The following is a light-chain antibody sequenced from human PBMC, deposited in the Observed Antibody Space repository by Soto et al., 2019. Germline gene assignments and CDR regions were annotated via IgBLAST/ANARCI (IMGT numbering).Light chain of an antibody. V-gene: IGLV2-14*01. Sequence: QSALTQPASVSGSPAQSITISCTESSSNIGDYNIVSWYQQHPGKAPKLMIYGVSLRPSGVSDRFSGSKSGNTASLTISGLQAEDEADYYCSSYTSTSPPFLFGTGTKVTVL. J-gene: IGLJ1*01. CDR2: GVS. CDR3: SSYTSTSPPFL. CDR1: SSNIGDYNI.